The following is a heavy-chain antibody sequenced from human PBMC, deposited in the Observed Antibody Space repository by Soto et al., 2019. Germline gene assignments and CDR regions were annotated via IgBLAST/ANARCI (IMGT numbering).Heavy chain of an antibody. CDR3: ARHGKQLGAYYYYYMDV. Sequence: SETLSLTCTVSGGSISSGGYYWSWIRQHPGKGLEWIGYIYYSGSTYYNPSLKSRVTISVDTSKNQFSLKLSSVTAADTAVYYCARHGKQLGAYYYYYMDVWGKGTTVTVSS. D-gene: IGHD6-6*01. J-gene: IGHJ6*03. CDR1: GGSISSGGYY. V-gene: IGHV4-31*03. CDR2: IYYSGST.